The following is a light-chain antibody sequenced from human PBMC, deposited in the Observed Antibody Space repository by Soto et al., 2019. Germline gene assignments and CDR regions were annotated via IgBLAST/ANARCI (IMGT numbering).Light chain of an antibody. CDR3: QQSYSTLRT. CDR1: QSISSY. CDR2: AAS. Sequence: DIQMTQSPSSLSASVGDRVNITCRASQSISSYLYWYQQKPGKAPKLLIYAASSLQSGVPSRFSGSGSGTDFTLTISSLQPEDFATYYCQQSYSTLRTFGQGTTVEIK. J-gene: IGKJ1*01. V-gene: IGKV1-39*01.